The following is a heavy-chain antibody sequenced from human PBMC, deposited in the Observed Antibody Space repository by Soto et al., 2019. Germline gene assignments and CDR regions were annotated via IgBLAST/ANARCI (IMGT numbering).Heavy chain of an antibody. CDR2: IIPIFGTA. J-gene: IGHJ4*02. V-gene: IGHV1-69*13. CDR1: GGTFISYA. D-gene: IGHD6-19*01. CDR3: ARDKGIAVAGPYY. Sequence: GXSLKVSCKASGGTFISYAISWVRQAPGQGLEWMGGIIPIFGTANYAQKFQGRVTITADESTSTAYMELSSLRSEDTAVYYCARDKGIAVAGPYYWGQGTLVTVS.